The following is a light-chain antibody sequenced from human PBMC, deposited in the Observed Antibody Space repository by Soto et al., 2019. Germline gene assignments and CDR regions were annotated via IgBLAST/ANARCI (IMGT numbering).Light chain of an antibody. J-gene: IGKJ5*01. CDR2: AAS. Sequence: DIQITQFPSSLSASVRDRVTITCRASQSIRNYLNWYQQKPGKAPKLLIYAASSLQSGVLSRFSGRGSGTDFTLTISSLQPEDFATYYCQQSYSTPRITFGQGTRLEIK. CDR1: QSIRNY. V-gene: IGKV1-39*01. CDR3: QQSYSTPRIT.